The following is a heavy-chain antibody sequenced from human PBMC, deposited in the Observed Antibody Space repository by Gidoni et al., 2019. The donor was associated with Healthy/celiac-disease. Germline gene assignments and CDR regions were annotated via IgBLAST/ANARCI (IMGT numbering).Heavy chain of an antibody. CDR2: IYYSGST. CDR1: GGSISSSSYY. D-gene: IGHD3-16*01. J-gene: IGHJ4*02. Sequence: QRQLQESGTGLEKPSETLSLTCTVAGGSISSSSYYWGWISQPPGKGLEWIGSIYYSGSTYYTPSLKSRVTISVDTSKNPFSLKLSSVTAADTAVYYCASSGDLHLGEFASLLQYWGQGTLVTASS. V-gene: IGHV4-39*01. CDR3: ASSGDLHLGEFASLLQY.